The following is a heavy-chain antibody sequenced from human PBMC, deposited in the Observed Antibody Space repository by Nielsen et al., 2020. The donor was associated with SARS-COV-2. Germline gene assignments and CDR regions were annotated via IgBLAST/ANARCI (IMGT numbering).Heavy chain of an antibody. D-gene: IGHD3-16*01. J-gene: IGHJ4*02. Sequence: GESLKISCTASGFTFSDSFMSWIRQAPGKGLEWVSYISGSGSYTNYADSLKGRFTISRDNAKNSLYLQMNSLRAEDTAVYYCAREGRKLPLGYWGQGVLVTVAS. CDR2: ISGSGSYT. CDR1: GFTFSDSF. CDR3: AREGRKLPLGY. V-gene: IGHV3-11*05.